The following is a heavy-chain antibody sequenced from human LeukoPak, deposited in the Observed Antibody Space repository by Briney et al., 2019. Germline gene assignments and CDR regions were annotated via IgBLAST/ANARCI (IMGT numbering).Heavy chain of an antibody. V-gene: IGHV3-21*01. CDR1: GFTFSSYS. CDR2: ISSSSSYI. CDR3: ARDLASLVRGVILNFDY. J-gene: IGHJ4*02. D-gene: IGHD3-10*01. Sequence: PGGSLRLSCAASGFTFSSYSVNWVRQAPGKGLEWVSSISSSSSYIYYADSVKGRFTISRDNAKNSLYLQMNSLRAEDTAVYYCARDLASLVRGVILNFDYWGQGTLVTVSS.